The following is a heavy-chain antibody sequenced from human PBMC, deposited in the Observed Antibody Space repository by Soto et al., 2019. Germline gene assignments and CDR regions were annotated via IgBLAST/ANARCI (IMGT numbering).Heavy chain of an antibody. CDR2: INAGNGNT. CDR3: ARDRVGSNYLWVYWFDP. J-gene: IGHJ5*02. V-gene: IGHV1-3*01. CDR1: GYTFTSYA. D-gene: IGHD4-4*01. Sequence: GASVKVSCKASGYTFTSYAMHWVRQAPGQRLEWMGWINAGNGNTKYSQKFQGRVTITRDTSASTAYMELSSLRSEDTAVYYCARDRVGSNYLWVYWFDPWGQGTLVTVSS.